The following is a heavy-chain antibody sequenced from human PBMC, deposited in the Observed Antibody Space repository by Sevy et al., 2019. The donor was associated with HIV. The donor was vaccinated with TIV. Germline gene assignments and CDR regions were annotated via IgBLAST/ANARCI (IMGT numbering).Heavy chain of an antibody. CDR2: IYYSGST. Sequence: SETLSLTCTVSGGSVSSSSYYWGWIRQPPGKGLDWIGSIYYSGSTYYNPSLKSRVTISVDTSKNQFSLKVRSVTAADTAVYYCAREGPRIAQLDYWGQGALVTVSS. CDR1: GGSVSSSSYY. V-gene: IGHV4-39*02. J-gene: IGHJ4*02. D-gene: IGHD6-13*01. CDR3: AREGPRIAQLDY.